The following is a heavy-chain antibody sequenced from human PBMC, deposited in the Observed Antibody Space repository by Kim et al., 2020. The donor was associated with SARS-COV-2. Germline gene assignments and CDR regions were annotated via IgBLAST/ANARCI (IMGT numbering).Heavy chain of an antibody. V-gene: IGHV3-23*03. D-gene: IGHD2-2*01. CDR2: IHSGSSDT. Sequence: GGSLRLSCAASGFMFSSYAMSWVRQAPGKGLEWVSVIHSGSSDTYYVDSVKGRFSISRDDSKNTLFLQMDSLRAEDTAVYYCAKKRGYCSSSNCYGFDFWGKGTLVTVSS. CDR1: GFMFSSYA. J-gene: IGHJ4*02. CDR3: AKKRGYCSSSNCYGFDF.